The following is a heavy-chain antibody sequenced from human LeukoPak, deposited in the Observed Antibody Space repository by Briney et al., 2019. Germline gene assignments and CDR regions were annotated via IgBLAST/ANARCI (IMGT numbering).Heavy chain of an antibody. CDR2: INSDGSWT. J-gene: IGHJ4*02. CDR3: VSFYETY. Sequence: GGSLRLSCAASGRYWIHWVRQAPGKGLVWVSHINSDGSWTSYADSVKGRFTISKDDAKNTVYLQMNNLRAEDTAVYYCVSFYETYWGRGTLVTVSS. D-gene: IGHD2/OR15-2a*01. CDR1: GRYW. V-gene: IGHV3-74*01.